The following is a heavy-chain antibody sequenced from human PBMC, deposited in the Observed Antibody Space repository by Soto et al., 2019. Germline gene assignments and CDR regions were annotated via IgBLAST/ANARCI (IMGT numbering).Heavy chain of an antibody. CDR3: TTASANYYGSGSYYY. CDR1: GIAFSNAW. CDR2: IKSKTDGGTT. J-gene: IGHJ4*02. Sequence: GGSLRLSCAASGIAFSNAWMSWVRQAPGKGLEWVGRIKSKTDGGTTDYAAPVKGRFTISRDDSKNTLYLQMNSLKTEDTAVYYCTTASANYYGSGSYYYWGQGTLVTVSS. D-gene: IGHD3-10*01. V-gene: IGHV3-15*01.